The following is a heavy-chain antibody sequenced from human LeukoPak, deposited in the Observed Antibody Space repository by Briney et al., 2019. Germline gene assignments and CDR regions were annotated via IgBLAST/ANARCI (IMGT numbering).Heavy chain of an antibody. D-gene: IGHD6-6*01. Sequence: GGSLRLSCAASGFTFSGYAMSWVRQAPGKGLEWVSAISGSGGSTYYADSVKGRFTISRDNSKNTLYLQMNSLRAGDTAVYYCAKDEYSSSSGRGDYFDYWGQGTLVTVSS. CDR3: AKDEYSSSSGRGDYFDY. CDR2: ISGSGGST. CDR1: GFTFSGYA. J-gene: IGHJ4*02. V-gene: IGHV3-23*01.